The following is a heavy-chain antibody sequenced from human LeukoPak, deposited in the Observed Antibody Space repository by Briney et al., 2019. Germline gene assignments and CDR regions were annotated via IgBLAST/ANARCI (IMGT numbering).Heavy chain of an antibody. CDR3: ARDRSSSSWAYYLDD. D-gene: IGHD6-13*01. J-gene: IGHJ4*02. CDR1: GGSITSSSYY. CDR2: IYYSVNT. Sequence: SETLSLTCTVSGGSITSSSYYWGWIRQPPGKGLEWIGTIYYSVNTYYNPSLKSRVTISVDTSKNQFSLKLSSVTAADTAVYYCARDRSSSSWAYYLDDWGQGTLATVSS. V-gene: IGHV4-39*07.